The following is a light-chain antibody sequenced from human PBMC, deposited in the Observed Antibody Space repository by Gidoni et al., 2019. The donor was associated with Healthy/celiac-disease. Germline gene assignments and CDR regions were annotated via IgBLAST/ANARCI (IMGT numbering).Light chain of an antibody. CDR2: AAS. J-gene: IGKJ3*01. CDR3: QQLSSSPLT. Sequence: DIQLTQSPSFLSASVGDRVTITCRASQGISSYLAWYQQKPGKAPKLLIYAASTLQGGVPSRFSGSGSGTEFTLTISSLQPEDFATYSCQQLSSSPLTFXSXAKVDIK. CDR1: QGISSY. V-gene: IGKV1-9*01.